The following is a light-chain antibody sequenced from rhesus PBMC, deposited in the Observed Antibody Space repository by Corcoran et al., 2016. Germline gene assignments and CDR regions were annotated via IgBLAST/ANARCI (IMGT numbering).Light chain of an antibody. Sequence: QVILTQSPATLSLSPGERATLSCRASQSVSSLLAWYPQTPGQVPRLLIYGVSSRATGIPDRFRGRGSGTDVTLTISSLEPEDVGVNHCYQNYSGWTCGQVTKVEIK. CDR1: QSVSSL. CDR2: GVS. V-gene: IGKV3-10*02. J-gene: IGKJ1*01. CDR3: YQNYSGWT.